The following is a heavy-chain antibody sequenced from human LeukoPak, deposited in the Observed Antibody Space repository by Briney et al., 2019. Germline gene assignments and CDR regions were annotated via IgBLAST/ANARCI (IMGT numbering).Heavy chain of an antibody. CDR1: GGSFSGYY. Sequence: PSETLSLTCAVYGGSFSGYYWSWIRQPPGKGLEWIGEINNSGSTNYNPSLKSRVTISVDTSKNQFSLKLSSVTAADTAVYYCARGYSYGFSRFDYWGQGTLVTVSS. V-gene: IGHV4-34*01. J-gene: IGHJ4*02. CDR3: ARGYSYGFSRFDY. D-gene: IGHD5-18*01. CDR2: INNSGST.